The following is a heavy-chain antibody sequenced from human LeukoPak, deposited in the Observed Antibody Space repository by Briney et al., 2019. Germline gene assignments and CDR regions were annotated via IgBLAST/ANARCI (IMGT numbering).Heavy chain of an antibody. D-gene: IGHD3-22*01. CDR1: GGSTSSSSYY. J-gene: IGHJ4*02. CDR2: IFYSGST. V-gene: IGHV4-39*01. CDR3: ARQFYYDSGGSHY. Sequence: PSETLSLTCTVSGGSTSSSSYYWGWIRQPPGKGLEWIGSIFYSGSTYYNPSLESRVTISVDTSKNQFSLKLSSVTAADTAVYYCARQFYYDSGGSHYWGQGTLVTVSS.